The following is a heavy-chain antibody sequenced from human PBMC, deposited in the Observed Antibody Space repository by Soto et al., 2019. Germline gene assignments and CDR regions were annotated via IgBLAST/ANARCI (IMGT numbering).Heavy chain of an antibody. CDR3: ARSEHIVVVWSYYCYGMDV. V-gene: IGHV1-69*13. J-gene: IGHJ6*02. D-gene: IGHD3-22*01. Sequence: ASVKVSCKASGGTFSSYAISWVRQAPGQGLEWMGGIIPIFGTANYAQKFQGRVTITADESTSTAYMELSSLRSEDTAVYYCARSEHIVVVWSYYCYGMDVWGQGTTVTVSS. CDR2: IIPIFGTA. CDR1: GGTFSSYA.